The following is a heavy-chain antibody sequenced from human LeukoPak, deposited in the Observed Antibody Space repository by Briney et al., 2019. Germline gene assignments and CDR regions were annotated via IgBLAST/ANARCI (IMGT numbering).Heavy chain of an antibody. Sequence: PGGSLRLSCAASGFTFSNAWMSWVRQAPGKGLEWVGRIKSKTDGGTTDYAAPVNGRFTISRDDSKNTLYLQMNSLKTEDTAVYYCTTDPQQWLVPLDYWGQGTLVTVSS. D-gene: IGHD6-19*01. V-gene: IGHV3-15*01. CDR2: IKSKTDGGTT. CDR3: TTDPQQWLVPLDY. J-gene: IGHJ4*02. CDR1: GFTFSNAW.